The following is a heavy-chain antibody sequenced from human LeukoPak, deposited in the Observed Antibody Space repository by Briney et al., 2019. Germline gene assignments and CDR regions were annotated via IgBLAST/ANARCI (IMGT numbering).Heavy chain of an antibody. V-gene: IGHV3-23*01. J-gene: IGHJ5*02. D-gene: IGHD4-17*01. CDR1: GFTFSSYA. CDR3: AKGGSTMTTVNNWFDP. CDR2: ISGSGGST. Sequence: PGGSLRLSCAASGFTFSSYAMSWVRQAPGKGLEWVSAISGSGGSTYYADSVRGRFTISGDNSKNTLYLQMNSLRAEDTAVYYCAKGGSTMTTVNNWFDPWGQGTLVTVSS.